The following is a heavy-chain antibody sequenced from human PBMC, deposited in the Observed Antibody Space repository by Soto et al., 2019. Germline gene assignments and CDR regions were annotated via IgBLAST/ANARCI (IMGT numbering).Heavy chain of an antibody. CDR2: INPNSGGT. CDR1: GYTFTGYY. D-gene: IGHD6-6*01. Sequence: ASVKVSCKASGYTFTGYYMHWVRQAPGQGLEWMGWINPNSGGTNYAQKFQGRVTMTRDTSISTAYMELSRLRSDDTAVYYCARVHEYSRPLDVWGQGTTFTVSS. CDR3: ARVHEYSRPLDV. V-gene: IGHV1-2*02. J-gene: IGHJ6*02.